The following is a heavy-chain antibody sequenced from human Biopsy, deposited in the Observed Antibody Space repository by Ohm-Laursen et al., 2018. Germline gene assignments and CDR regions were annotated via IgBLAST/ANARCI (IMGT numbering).Heavy chain of an antibody. D-gene: IGHD4-23*01. CDR2: ISYTGYT. V-gene: IGHV4-59*11. CDR1: GGSFTGHY. CDR3: ARGSNDFGGLYFPL. Sequence: SETLSLTCTVSGGSFTGHYWSWIRQPPGKGLEWIGHISYTGYTSYNASLKSRVTISVDTSRNHFSLRLSSLTAADTAVYYCARGSNDFGGLYFPLWGQGTLLTVSS. J-gene: IGHJ4*02.